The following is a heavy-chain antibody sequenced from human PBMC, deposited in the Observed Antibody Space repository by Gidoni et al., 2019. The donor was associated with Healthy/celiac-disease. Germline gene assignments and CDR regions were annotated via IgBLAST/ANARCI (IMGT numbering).Heavy chain of an antibody. CDR2: SRSKAYGGTT. CDR3: TSDLNYYDSSGYYYVVDY. J-gene: IGHJ4*02. CDR1: GFTFVAYA. Sequence: DVQLVESGGGLVQPGRYLRLSCTVSGFTFVAYAMRWVRQAPGKGLEWVGFSRSKAYGGTTEYAASVKGRFTISRDDSKSIAYLQMNRLKTEDTAVYYCTSDLNYYDSSGYYYVVDYWGQGTLVTVSS. V-gene: IGHV3-49*04. D-gene: IGHD3-22*01.